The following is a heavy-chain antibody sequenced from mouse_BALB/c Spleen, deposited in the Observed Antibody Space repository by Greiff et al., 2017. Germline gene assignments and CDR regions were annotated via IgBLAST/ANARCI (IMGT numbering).Heavy chain of an antibody. CDR2: ISYSGST. CDR1: GYSITSDYA. CDR3: AIWFSFAY. V-gene: IGHV3-2*02. Sequence: EVKLQESGPGLVKPSQSLSLTCTVTGYSITSDYAWNWIRQFPGNKLEWMGYISYSGSTSYNPSLKSRISITRDTSKNQFFLQLNSVTTEDTATYYCAIWFSFAYRGQGTLVTVSA. J-gene: IGHJ3*01. D-gene: IGHD2-2*01.